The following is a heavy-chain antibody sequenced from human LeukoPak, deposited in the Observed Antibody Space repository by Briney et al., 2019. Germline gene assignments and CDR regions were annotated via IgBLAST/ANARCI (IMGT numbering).Heavy chain of an antibody. CDR2: IRHDGNNK. CDR3: AKATNWGFDY. Sequence: GGSLRLSCAASGFTFSSHGMHRVRQAPGKGLEWVAFIRHDGNNKYCADSVKGRFTISRDDSKNTVYLQMNSLRAEDTALYYCAKATNWGFDYWGQGTLVTVSS. CDR1: GFTFSSHG. J-gene: IGHJ4*02. D-gene: IGHD7-27*01. V-gene: IGHV3-30*02.